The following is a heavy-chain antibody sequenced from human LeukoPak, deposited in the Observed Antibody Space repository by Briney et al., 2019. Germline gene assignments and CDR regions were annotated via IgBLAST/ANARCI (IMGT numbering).Heavy chain of an antibody. CDR3: AKGGAVSSKSITMVRGTRRYNYYMDV. V-gene: IGHV3-48*03. Sequence: PGGSLRLSCAASGFTFSNYEMHWVRQAPGKGLEWVSYISSSGSDIYYADSVKGRFTISRDNAKNSLYLHMNSLRADDTAVYYCAKGGAVSSKSITMVRGTRRYNYYMDVWGKGTTVTISS. J-gene: IGHJ6*03. D-gene: IGHD3-10*01. CDR2: ISSSGSDI. CDR1: GFTFSNYE.